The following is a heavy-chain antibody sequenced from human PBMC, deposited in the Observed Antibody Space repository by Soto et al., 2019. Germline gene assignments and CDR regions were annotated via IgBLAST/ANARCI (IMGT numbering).Heavy chain of an antibody. CDR1: GGTFSSYA. J-gene: IGHJ6*02. CDR3: ARKVITMVRGVISYYYYGIDV. CDR2: IIPIFGTA. D-gene: IGHD3-10*01. Sequence: SVKGSCKASGGTFSSYAISWVRQAPGQGLEWMGGIIPIFGTANYAQKFQGRVTITADESTSTAYMELGSLRSEDTAVYYCARKVITMVRGVISYYYYGIDVWGQGTTVTVSS. V-gene: IGHV1-69*13.